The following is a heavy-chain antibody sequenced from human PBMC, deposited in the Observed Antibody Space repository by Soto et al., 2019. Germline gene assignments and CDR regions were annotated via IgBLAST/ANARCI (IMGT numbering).Heavy chain of an antibody. V-gene: IGHV1-69*13. D-gene: IGHD6-6*01. CDR3: ASGALGIAARPVYYNGMDV. CDR2: IIPIFGTA. CDR1: GGTFSSYA. Sequence: SVKVSCKASGGTFSSYAISWVRQAPGQGLEWMGGIIPIFGTANYAQKFQGRVTITADESTSTAYMELSSLRSEDTAVYYCASGALGIAARPVYYNGMDVWGQGTTVTVSS. J-gene: IGHJ6*02.